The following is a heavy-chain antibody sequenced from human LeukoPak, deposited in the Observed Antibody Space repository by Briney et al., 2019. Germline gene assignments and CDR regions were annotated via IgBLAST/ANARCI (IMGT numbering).Heavy chain of an antibody. J-gene: IGHJ4*02. CDR3: ARQRSYPDYFDY. CDR2: MYPGDSDT. CDR1: GYSFTSYW. Sequence: GESLKISRKGSGYSFTSYWIGWVRPIPGKGLEWMGIMYPGDSDTRYSPSFRGQVTISADKSISTAYLQWSSLKASDTAMYYCARQRSYPDYFDYWGQGTLVTVSS. D-gene: IGHD1-26*01. V-gene: IGHV5-51*01.